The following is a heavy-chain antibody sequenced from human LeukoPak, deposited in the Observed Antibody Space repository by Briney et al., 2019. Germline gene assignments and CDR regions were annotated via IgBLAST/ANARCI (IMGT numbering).Heavy chain of an antibody. V-gene: IGHV4-39*01. Sequence: PSETLSLTCTVSGGSISSSSYYWGWIRQPPGTGLEWIGSIYYSGSTYYNPSLKSRVTISVDTSKNQFSLKLSSVTAADTAVYYCARHGIGDSSSWLYFQHWGQGTLVTVSS. CDR1: GGSISSSSYY. CDR3: ARHGIGDSSSWLYFQH. CDR2: IYYSGST. D-gene: IGHD6-13*01. J-gene: IGHJ1*01.